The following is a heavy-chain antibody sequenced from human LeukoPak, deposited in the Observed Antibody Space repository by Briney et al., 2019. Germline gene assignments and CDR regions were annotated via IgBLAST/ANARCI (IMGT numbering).Heavy chain of an antibody. J-gene: IGHJ4*02. CDR2: ISGSGGST. D-gene: IGHD3-22*01. CDR1: GFTFSSYA. Sequence: GGSLRLSCAASGFTFSSYAMSWVRQAPGKGLEWVSAISGSGGSTYYADSVKGRFTISRDNAKNSLYLQMNSLRAEDTAVYYCASVPGYYDSSGYYYWGQGTLVTVSS. V-gene: IGHV3-23*01. CDR3: ASVPGYYDSSGYYY.